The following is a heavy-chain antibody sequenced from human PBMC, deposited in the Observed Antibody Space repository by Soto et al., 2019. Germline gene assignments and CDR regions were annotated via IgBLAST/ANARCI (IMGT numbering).Heavy chain of an antibody. V-gene: IGHV3-30-3*01. CDR2: ISYDGSNK. CDR1: GFTFSSYG. Sequence: GGSLRLSCAASGFTFSSYGMHWVRQAPGKGLEWVAVISYDGSNKYYSDSVKGRFTISRDNSKNTLHLQMNSLRAEDTAVYYCARVGGRYYHDSSGYYYWGQGTLVTVSS. J-gene: IGHJ4*02. CDR3: ARVGGRYYHDSSGYYY. D-gene: IGHD3-22*01.